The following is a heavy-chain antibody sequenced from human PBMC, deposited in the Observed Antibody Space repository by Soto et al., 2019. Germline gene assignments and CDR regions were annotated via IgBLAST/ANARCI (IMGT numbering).Heavy chain of an antibody. V-gene: IGHV3-30-3*01. CDR2: ISYDGSNK. Sequence: GGSLRLSCAASGFTFSSYAMHWVRQAPGKGLEWVAVISYDGSNKYYADSVKGRFTISRDNSKNTLYLQMNSLRAEDTAVYYCAKDRFMEIYYDSRPFDYWGQGTLVTVSS. D-gene: IGHD3-22*01. J-gene: IGHJ4*02. CDR3: AKDRFMEIYYDSRPFDY. CDR1: GFTFSSYA.